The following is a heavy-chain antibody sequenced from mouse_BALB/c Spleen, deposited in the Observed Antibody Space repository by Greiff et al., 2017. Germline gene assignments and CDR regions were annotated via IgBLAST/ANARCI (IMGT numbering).Heavy chain of an antibody. CDR1: GFTFSSYG. D-gene: IGHD2-3*01. J-gene: IGHJ4*01. Sequence: EVKLMESGGDLVKPGGSLKLSCAASGFTFSSYGMSWVRQTPDKRLEWVATISSGGSYTYYPDSVKGRFTISRDNAKNTLYLQMSSLKSEDTAMYYYARISDGYYYAVAYWGQGTSVTVSS. CDR2: ISSGGSYT. V-gene: IGHV5-6*01. CDR3: ARISDGYYYAVAY.